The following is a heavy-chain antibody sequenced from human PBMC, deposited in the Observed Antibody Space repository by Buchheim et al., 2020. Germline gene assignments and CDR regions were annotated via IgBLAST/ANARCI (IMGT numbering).Heavy chain of an antibody. D-gene: IGHD5-18*01. CDR1: GFTFSSYG. V-gene: IGHV3-33*01. CDR2: IWYDGSNK. Sequence: QVQLVESGGGVVQPGRSLRHSCAASGFTFSSYGMHWVRQAPGKGLEWVAVIWYDGSNKYYADSVKGRFTISRDNSKNTLYLQMNSLRAEDTAVYYCARDRVDTAMVYGYYYYGMDVWGQGTT. CDR3: ARDRVDTAMVYGYYYYGMDV. J-gene: IGHJ6*02.